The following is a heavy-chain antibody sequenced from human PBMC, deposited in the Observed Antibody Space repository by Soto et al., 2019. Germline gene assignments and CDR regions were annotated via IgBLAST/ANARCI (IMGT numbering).Heavy chain of an antibody. V-gene: IGHV1-8*01. CDR3: ARGFAIAAAGTDYYYGMDV. Sequence: ASVKVSCKASGYTFTSYDINWVRQAIGQGLEWMGWMNPNSGNTGYAQKFQGRVTMTRNTSISTAYMELSSLRSEDTAVYYCARGFAIAAAGTDYYYGMDVWGQGTTVTVSS. CDR2: MNPNSGNT. D-gene: IGHD6-13*01. J-gene: IGHJ6*02. CDR1: GYTFTSYD.